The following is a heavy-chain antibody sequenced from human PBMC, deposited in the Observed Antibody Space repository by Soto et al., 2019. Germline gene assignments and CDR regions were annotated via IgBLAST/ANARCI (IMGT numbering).Heavy chain of an antibody. CDR3: RTLTSSWSDFDY. D-gene: IGHD6-13*01. CDR1: GFTFSDHY. J-gene: IGHJ4*02. CDR2: TRNKIDGGTI. V-gene: IGHV3-15*01. Sequence: GGSLRLSCAASGFTFSDHYMDWVRQAPGKGLEWVGRTRNKIDGGTIDYAAPMKDRFTISRDDSKNTLYLQMYSLKTEDTAVYYCRTLTSSWSDFDYWGQGTLVTVSS.